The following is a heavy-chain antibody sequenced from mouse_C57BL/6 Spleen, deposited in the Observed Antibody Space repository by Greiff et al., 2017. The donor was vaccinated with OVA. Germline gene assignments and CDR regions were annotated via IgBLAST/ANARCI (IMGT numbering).Heavy chain of an antibody. D-gene: IGHD1-1*01. CDR2: IDPSDSYT. J-gene: IGHJ1*03. V-gene: IGHV1-69*01. CDR3: ARDQITTVVDPWYFDV. CDR1: GYTFTSYW. Sequence: QVQLKQPGAELVMPGASVKLSCKASGYTFTSYWMHWVKQRPGQGLEWIGEIDPSDSYTNYNQKFKGKSTLTVDKSSSTAYMQLSSLTSEDSAVYYCARDQITTVVDPWYFDVWGTGTTVTVSS.